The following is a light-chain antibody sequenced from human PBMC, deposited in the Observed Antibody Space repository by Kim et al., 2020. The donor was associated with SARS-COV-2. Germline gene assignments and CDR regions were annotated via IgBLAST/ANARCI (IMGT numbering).Light chain of an antibody. CDR2: KAS. Sequence: DIQMTQSPSTLSASVGDRVTITCRASQSMSSWLAWYQQKPGKAPKLLIYKASSLESGVPSRFSGSGSGTEFTLTISSLQPDDFATYYCQQYNSYLLTFGGGTKVDIK. CDR3: QQYNSYLLT. J-gene: IGKJ4*01. V-gene: IGKV1-5*03. CDR1: QSMSSW.